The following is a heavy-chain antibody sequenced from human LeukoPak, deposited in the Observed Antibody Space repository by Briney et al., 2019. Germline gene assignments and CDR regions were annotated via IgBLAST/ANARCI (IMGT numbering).Heavy chain of an antibody. J-gene: IGHJ4*02. CDR3: ARGSDTAAGLY. CDR2: INHSGST. Sequence: SETLSLTCAVYGGSFSGYYWSWIRQPPGKGLEWIGEINHSGSTNYNPSLKSRVYISVDSSKNQFSLKVSSVTAADTAVYYCARGSDTAAGLYWGQGTLVTVSS. V-gene: IGHV4-34*01. D-gene: IGHD6-13*01. CDR1: GGSFSGYY.